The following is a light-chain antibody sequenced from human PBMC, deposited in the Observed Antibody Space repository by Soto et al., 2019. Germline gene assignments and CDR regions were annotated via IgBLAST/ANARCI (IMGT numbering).Light chain of an antibody. V-gene: IGKV3-15*01. CDR3: QQYYDWPIT. Sequence: EIVLTQSPGTLSLSPGEIATLSCRASQSVIKNYLAWYQQKPGQAPRLLIYGASTRATGIPARFSGSGSGTEFTLTISSLQSEDFAVYYCQQYYDWPITFGQGTRLEI. CDR2: GAS. J-gene: IGKJ5*01. CDR1: QSVIKN.